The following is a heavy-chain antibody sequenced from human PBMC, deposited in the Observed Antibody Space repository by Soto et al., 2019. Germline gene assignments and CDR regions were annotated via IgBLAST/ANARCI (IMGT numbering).Heavy chain of an antibody. D-gene: IGHD2-15*01. Sequence: SETLSLTCAVYGGSFSGYYWSWIRQPPGKGLEWIGEINHSGSTNYNSSLKSRVTISVDTSKNQFSLKLSSVTAADTAVYYCARGRCSGGSCYHYYYYGMDVWGQGTTVTVSS. J-gene: IGHJ6*02. CDR3: ARGRCSGGSCYHYYYYGMDV. V-gene: IGHV4-34*01. CDR2: INHSGST. CDR1: GGSFSGYY.